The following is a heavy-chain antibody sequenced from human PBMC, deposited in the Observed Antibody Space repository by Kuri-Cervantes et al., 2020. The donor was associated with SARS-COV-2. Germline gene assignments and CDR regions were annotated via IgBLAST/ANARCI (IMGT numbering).Heavy chain of an antibody. CDR2: ISYDGSNK. D-gene: IGHD4-23*01. J-gene: IGHJ3*02. CDR1: GFSFSSYG. Sequence: GESLKISCAASGFSFSSYGMSWVCQAPGKGLEWVAVISYDGSNKYYADSVKGRFTISRDNSKNTLYLQMNSLRAEDTAVYYCARDLYGGNFGDAFDIWGQGTMVTVSS. V-gene: IGHV3-30*03. CDR3: ARDLYGGNFGDAFDI.